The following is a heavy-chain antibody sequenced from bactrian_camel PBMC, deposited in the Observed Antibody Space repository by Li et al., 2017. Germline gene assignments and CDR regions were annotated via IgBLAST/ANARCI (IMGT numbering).Heavy chain of an antibody. CDR3: AMASGGWFGFWDY. J-gene: IGHJ4*01. CDR1: AFTFSLNY. V-gene: IGHV3S6*01. CDR2: ISNDGSET. D-gene: IGHD3*01. Sequence: HVQLVESGGGLVQPGGSLRLSCAASAFTFSLNYMNWVRQAPGKGLEWVSSISNDGSETYYAESVKGRLTMSSDKATNTVYLQMNSLKSEDTALYYCAMASGGWFGFWDYWGQGTQVTVS.